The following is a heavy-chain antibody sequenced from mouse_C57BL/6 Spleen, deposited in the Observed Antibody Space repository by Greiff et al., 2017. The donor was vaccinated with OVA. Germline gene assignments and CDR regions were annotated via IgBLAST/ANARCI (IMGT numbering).Heavy chain of an antibody. V-gene: IGHV1-64*01. CDR3: ARSEFYYGSSKDY. CDR2: IHPNSGST. Sequence: QVQLQQPGAELVKPGASVKLSCKASGYTFTSYWMHWVKQRPGQGLEWIGMIHPNSGSTNYNEKFKSKATLTVDKSSSTAYMQLSSLTSEDSAVYYCARSEFYYGSSKDYWGQGTTLTVSS. J-gene: IGHJ2*01. CDR1: GYTFTSYW. D-gene: IGHD1-1*01.